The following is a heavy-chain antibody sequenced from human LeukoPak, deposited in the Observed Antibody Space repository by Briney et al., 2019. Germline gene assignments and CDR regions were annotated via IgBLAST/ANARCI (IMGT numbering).Heavy chain of an antibody. D-gene: IGHD3-22*01. CDR3: ARGYYSDSSGYYSRFDY. V-gene: IGHV1-46*01. Sequence: ASVKVSCTASGYTFTRYYMHWVRQAPGQGPEWMGIINPSGGATSYAQKFQGRVTMTRDTSTSTVHMELSSLRSEDTAVYYCARGYYSDSSGYYSRFDYWGQGTLVTVSS. CDR1: GYTFTRYY. J-gene: IGHJ4*02. CDR2: INPSGGAT.